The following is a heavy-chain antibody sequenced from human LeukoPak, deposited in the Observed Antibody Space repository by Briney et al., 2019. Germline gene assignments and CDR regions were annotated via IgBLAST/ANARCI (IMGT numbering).Heavy chain of an antibody. CDR2: IRQDEGEK. D-gene: IGHD5-12*01. V-gene: IGHV3-7*01. CDR1: GFNFISHW. Sequence: GGSLRLSCAASGFNFISHWMTWVRQAPGKGLEWVANIRQDEGEKYYADSVTGRFTISRDNAKNSLSLQMNSLRAEDTAVYYCVRDGGVSGYDLLDYWGQGTLVTVSS. J-gene: IGHJ4*02. CDR3: VRDGGVSGYDLLDY.